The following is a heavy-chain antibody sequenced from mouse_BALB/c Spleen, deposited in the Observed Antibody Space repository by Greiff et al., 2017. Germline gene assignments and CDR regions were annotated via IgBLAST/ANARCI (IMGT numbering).Heavy chain of an antibody. J-gene: IGHJ2*01. CDR3: AREGGPLWYYFDY. CDR1: GYAFSSYW. V-gene: IGHV1-80*01. D-gene: IGHD1-1*02. Sequence: QVQLQQSGAELVRPGSSVKISCKASGYAFSSYWMNWVKQRPGQGLEWIGQIYPGDGDTNYNGKFKGKATLTADKSSSTAYMQLSSLTSEDSAVYFGAREGGPLWYYFDYWGQGTTLTVSS. CDR2: IYPGDGDT.